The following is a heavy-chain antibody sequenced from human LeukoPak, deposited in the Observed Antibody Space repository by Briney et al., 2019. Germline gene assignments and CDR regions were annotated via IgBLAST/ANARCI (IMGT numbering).Heavy chain of an antibody. CDR1: GGSISSYY. J-gene: IGHJ4*02. CDR3: AKEQWAYRSYYASSGYHDY. Sequence: SETLSLTCTVSGGSISSYYWSWIRQPAGKGLEWIRRIYTSGSTNYNPSLKSRVTMSVDTSKNQFSLNLTSVTAADTAMYYCAKEQWAYRSYYASSGYHDYWGQGTLVTVSS. CDR2: IYTSGST. V-gene: IGHV4-4*07. D-gene: IGHD3-22*01.